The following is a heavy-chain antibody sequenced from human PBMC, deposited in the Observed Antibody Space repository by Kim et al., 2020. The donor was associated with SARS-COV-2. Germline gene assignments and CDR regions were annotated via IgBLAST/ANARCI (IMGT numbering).Heavy chain of an antibody. V-gene: IGHV3-74*01. J-gene: IGHJ3*01. Sequence: GGSLRLSCVGSEFTFRYYWMNWVRQPPGKGPGWVSLINIDGSITDYSDSVKGRFTVSRDNAKNTLYLQMNSLRAEDTAMYYCARTPYHDSRESAFDVWG. CDR2: INIDGSIT. D-gene: IGHD1-1*01. CDR1: EFTFRYYW. CDR3: ARTPYHDSRESAFDV.